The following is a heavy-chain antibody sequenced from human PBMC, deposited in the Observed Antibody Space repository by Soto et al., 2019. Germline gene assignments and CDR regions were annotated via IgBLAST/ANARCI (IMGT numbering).Heavy chain of an antibody. Sequence: GGSLRLSCAASGFTFSSYCMHWVRQAPGKGLEWVAVISYDGSNKYYADSVKGRFTISRDNSKNTLYLQMNSLRAEDTAVYYCARDPSLITGIPLDYWGQGTLVTVSS. D-gene: IGHD1-20*01. V-gene: IGHV3-30*03. CDR2: ISYDGSNK. CDR3: ARDPSLITGIPLDY. CDR1: GFTFSSYC. J-gene: IGHJ4*02.